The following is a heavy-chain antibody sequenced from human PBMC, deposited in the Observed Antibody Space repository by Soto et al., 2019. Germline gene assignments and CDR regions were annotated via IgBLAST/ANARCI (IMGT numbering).Heavy chain of an antibody. CDR2: LIPIFGTT. J-gene: IGHJ3*02. Sequence: QVQLVQSGAEVRRPGSSVQVSCKASGGTFGSNAISWVRQAPGQGLEWLGGLIPIFGTTNNAQKFQGRVTISADESTNTAYMELSSLRSEETSIYYCARESYTFGPGAVSGSFDIWGRGTGVTVSS. CDR3: ARESYTFGPGAVSGSFDI. D-gene: IGHD2-2*02. V-gene: IGHV1-69*12. CDR1: GGTFGSNA.